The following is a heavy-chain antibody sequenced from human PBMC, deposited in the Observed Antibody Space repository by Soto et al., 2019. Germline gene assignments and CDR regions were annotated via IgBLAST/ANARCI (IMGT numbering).Heavy chain of an antibody. Sequence: QVQLVQSGAEVKKPGASVKVSCKASGYTFTGYYMHWVRQAPGQGLEWMGWINPNSGGTNYAQKFQGRVTRTRDTSISTAYRGLGRLRSDDTAVYYCATAGGGLPYSSSPTDYWGQGTLVTVSS. V-gene: IGHV1-2*02. J-gene: IGHJ4*02. CDR3: ATAGGGLPYSSSPTDY. CDR1: GYTFTGYY. D-gene: IGHD6-6*01. CDR2: INPNSGGT.